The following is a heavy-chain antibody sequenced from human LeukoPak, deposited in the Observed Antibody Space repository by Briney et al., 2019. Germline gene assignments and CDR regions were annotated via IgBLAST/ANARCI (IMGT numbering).Heavy chain of an antibody. CDR3: AKDQGSGWHDY. J-gene: IGHJ4*02. CDR1: GFTFSSYG. Sequence: GGSLRLSCAASGFTFSSYGMHWVRQAPGKGLEWVAVISYDGSNKYYADSVKGRFTISRDNSKNTLYLQMNSLRAEDTAVYYCAKDQGSGWHDYWGQGTLVTVSS. CDR2: ISYDGSNK. V-gene: IGHV3-30*18. D-gene: IGHD6-19*01.